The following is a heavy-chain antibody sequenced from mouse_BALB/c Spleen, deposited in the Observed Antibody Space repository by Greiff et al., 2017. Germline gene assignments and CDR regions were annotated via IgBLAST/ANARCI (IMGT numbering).Heavy chain of an antibody. Sequence: EVQVVESGGGLVQPGGSMKLYCVASGFTFSNYWMNWVRQSPEKGLEWVAEIRLKSNNYATHYAESVKGRFTISRDDSKSSVYLQMNSLRAEDTGIYYCTRRREDFDYWGQGTTLTVSS. CDR1: GFTFSNYW. CDR3: TRRREDFDY. V-gene: IGHV6-6*02. D-gene: IGHD3-3*01. CDR2: IRLKSNNYAT. J-gene: IGHJ2*01.